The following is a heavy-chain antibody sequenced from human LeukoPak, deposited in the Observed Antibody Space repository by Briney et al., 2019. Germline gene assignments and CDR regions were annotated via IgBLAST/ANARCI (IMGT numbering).Heavy chain of an antibody. CDR2: IYYSGST. D-gene: IGHD1-7*01. CDR3: TRERPATNYFDY. CDR1: GGSISSSSYY. J-gene: IGHJ4*02. V-gene: IGHV4-39*07. Sequence: PSETLSLTCTVSGGSISSSSYYWGWIRQPPGKGLEWIGSIYYSGSTYYNPSLKSRVTISVDTSKNQFSLKLSSVTAADTAVYYCTRERPATNYFDYWGQGTLVTVSS.